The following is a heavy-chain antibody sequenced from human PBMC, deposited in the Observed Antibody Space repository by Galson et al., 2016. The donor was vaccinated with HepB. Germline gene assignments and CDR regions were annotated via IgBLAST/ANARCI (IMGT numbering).Heavy chain of an antibody. J-gene: IGHJ3*02. CDR1: GFTFSNAW. D-gene: IGHD2-2*01. CDR2: IKQDGSEK. V-gene: IGHV3-7*05. CDR3: ARERFCSSATCYVGDAFHI. Sequence: SLRLSCAASGFTFSNAWMNWVRQPPGKGLEWVAGIKQDGSEKYYVDSVKDRFTISRDNAKNSLYVQMDSLRAEDTAVYFCARERFCSSATCYVGDAFHIGGQGTMVTVSS.